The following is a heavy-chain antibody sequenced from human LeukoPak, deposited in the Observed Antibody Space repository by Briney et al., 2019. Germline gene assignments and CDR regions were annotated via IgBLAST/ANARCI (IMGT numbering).Heavy chain of an antibody. J-gene: IGHJ6*03. CDR1: GFTFSSYS. D-gene: IGHD2-2*01. CDR2: ISSSSSYI. CDR3: AGGYCSSTSCEGYYYYYMDV. Sequence: GGSLRLSCAAPGFTFSSYSMNWVRQAPGKGLEWVSSISSSSSYIYYADSVKGRFTISRDNAKNSLYLQMNSLRAEDTAVYYCAGGYCSSTSCEGYYYYYMDVWGKGTTVTVSS. V-gene: IGHV3-21*01.